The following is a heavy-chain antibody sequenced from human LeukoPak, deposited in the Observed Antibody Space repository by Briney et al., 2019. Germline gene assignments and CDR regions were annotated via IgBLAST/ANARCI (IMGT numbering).Heavy chain of an antibody. CDR2: IYYSGST. CDR1: GGSISSYY. V-gene: IGHV4-59*08. CDR3: ARRDSGSYDY. Sequence: LETLSLTCTVSGGSISSYYWSWIRQPPGKGLEWIGYIYYSGSTNYNPSLKSRVTISVDTSKNQFSLKLSSVTAADTAVYYCARRDSGSYDYWGQGTLVTVSS. J-gene: IGHJ4*02. D-gene: IGHD1-26*01.